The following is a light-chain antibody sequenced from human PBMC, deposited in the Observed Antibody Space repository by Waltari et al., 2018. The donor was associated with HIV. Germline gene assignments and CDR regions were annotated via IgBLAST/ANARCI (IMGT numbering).Light chain of an antibody. CDR2: DVT. Sequence: QSALTQPASVSGSPGQAITISCTGSRRDVGTYDYISWYQQHPGTAPKLIISDVTERPSGISNRLSGSKSGTTASLTISGLQAEDEAEYFCCSFAGSNFVFGSGTKVTVL. CDR1: RRDVGTYDY. CDR3: CSFAGSNFV. V-gene: IGLV2-23*02. J-gene: IGLJ1*01.